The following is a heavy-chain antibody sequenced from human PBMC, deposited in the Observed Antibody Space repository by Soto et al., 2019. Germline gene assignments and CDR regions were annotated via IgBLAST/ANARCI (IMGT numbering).Heavy chain of an antibody. D-gene: IGHD3-3*01. CDR1: GGSISSYY. CDR2: IYYSGST. V-gene: IGHV4-59*01. CDR3: ARGGGIFGVNWFDP. Sequence: PSETLSLTCTVSGGSISSYYWSWIRQPPGKGLEWIGYIYYSGSTNYNPSPKSRVTISVDTSKNQFSLKLSSVTAADTAVYYCARGGGIFGVNWFDPWGQGTLVTVSS. J-gene: IGHJ5*02.